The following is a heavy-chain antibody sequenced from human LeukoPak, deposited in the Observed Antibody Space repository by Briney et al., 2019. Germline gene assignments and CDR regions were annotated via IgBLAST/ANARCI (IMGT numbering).Heavy chain of an antibody. CDR3: ARQGYSYGLYYFDY. Sequence: SETLSLTCTVSGGSISSYYWSWLRQPPGKGLEWIGYIYTSGSTNYNPSLKSRVTISVDTSKNQFSLKLSSVTAADTAVYYCARQGYSYGLYYFDYWGQGTLVTVSS. D-gene: IGHD5-18*01. J-gene: IGHJ4*02. CDR1: GGSISSYY. CDR2: IYTSGST. V-gene: IGHV4-4*09.